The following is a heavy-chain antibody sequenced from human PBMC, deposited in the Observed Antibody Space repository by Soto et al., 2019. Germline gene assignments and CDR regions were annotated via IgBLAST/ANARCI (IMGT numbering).Heavy chain of an antibody. J-gene: IGHJ4*02. D-gene: IGHD3-22*01. CDR1: GFTFSSYS. CDR2: ISSSSSTI. CDR3: ASGNPPYYYDSSGFDY. V-gene: IGHV3-48*02. Sequence: GGSLRLSCAASGFTFSSYSMNWVRQAPGKGLEWVSYISSSSSTIYYADSVKGRFTISRDNAKNSLYLQMNSLRDEDTAVYYCASGNPPYYYDSSGFDYWGQGTLVTVSS.